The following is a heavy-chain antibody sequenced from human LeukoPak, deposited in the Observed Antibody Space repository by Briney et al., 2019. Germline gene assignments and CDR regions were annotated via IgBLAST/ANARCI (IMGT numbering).Heavy chain of an antibody. Sequence: SETLSLTCAVYGGSFSGYYWSWIRQPPGKGLEWIGSIYYSGNTCYNASLKSQVSISIDTSKDQFSLRLTSVTAADTAVYYCARQTGSGLFILPGGQGTLVTVSS. CDR3: ARQTGSGLFILP. J-gene: IGHJ4*02. V-gene: IGHV4-34*01. D-gene: IGHD3/OR15-3a*01. CDR1: GGSFSGYY. CDR2: IYYSGNT.